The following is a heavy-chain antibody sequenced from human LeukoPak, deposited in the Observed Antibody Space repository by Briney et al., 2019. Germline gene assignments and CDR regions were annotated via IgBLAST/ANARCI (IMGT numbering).Heavy chain of an antibody. V-gene: IGHV3-30-3*01. CDR1: GFTFSSYA. D-gene: IGHD3-22*01. CDR3: ARRDISYDSSGYIDY. Sequence: GGSLRLSCAASGFTFSSYAMHWARQAPGKGLEWVAVISYDGSNKYYADSVKGRFTISRDNSKNTLYLQMNSLRAEDTAVYYCARRDISYDSSGYIDYWGQGTLVTVSS. CDR2: ISYDGSNK. J-gene: IGHJ4*02.